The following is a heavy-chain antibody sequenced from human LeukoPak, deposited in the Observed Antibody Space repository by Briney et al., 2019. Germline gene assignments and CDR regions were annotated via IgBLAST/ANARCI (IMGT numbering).Heavy chain of an antibody. V-gene: IGHV1-18*03. CDR3: ARGPLYYYDSSGYLDY. CDR2: ISAYNGNT. J-gene: IGHJ4*02. CDR1: GYTFTSYG. D-gene: IGHD3-22*01. Sequence: ASVKVSCKASGYTFTSYGISWVRQAPGQGLEWMGWISAYNGNTNYAQKLQGRVTMTTDTSASTAYMELSSLRSEDMAVYYCARGPLYYYDSSGYLDYWGQGTLVTVSS.